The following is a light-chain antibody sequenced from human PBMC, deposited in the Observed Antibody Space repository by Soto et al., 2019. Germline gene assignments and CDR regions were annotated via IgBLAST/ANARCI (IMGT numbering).Light chain of an antibody. Sequence: QPVLTQPPSASGTPGQRVTISCSGSSSNIGTNTVNWYQHLPGTAPKLLIYSNNQRPSGVPDRFSGSKSATSASLAISGLQSEDEADYYCASRDDSLNGPVFGGGTKLTVL. J-gene: IGLJ2*01. CDR2: SNN. CDR1: SSNIGTNT. CDR3: ASRDDSLNGPV. V-gene: IGLV1-44*01.